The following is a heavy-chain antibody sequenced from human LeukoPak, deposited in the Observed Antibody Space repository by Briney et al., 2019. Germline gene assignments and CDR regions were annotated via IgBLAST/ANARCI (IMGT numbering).Heavy chain of an antibody. Sequence: PSETLSLTCAVYGGSFSGYCWSWIRQPPGKGLEWIGETNHSGSTNYNPSLKSRVTISVDTSKNQFSLKLSSVTASDTAVYYCARHLRSGAVDYWGQGTLVTVSS. J-gene: IGHJ4*02. D-gene: IGHD4-17*01. CDR2: TNHSGST. V-gene: IGHV4-34*01. CDR1: GGSFSGYC. CDR3: ARHLRSGAVDY.